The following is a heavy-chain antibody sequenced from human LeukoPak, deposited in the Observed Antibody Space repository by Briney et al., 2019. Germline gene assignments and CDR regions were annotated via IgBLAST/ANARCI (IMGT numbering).Heavy chain of an antibody. CDR2: IIPIFGTA. J-gene: IGHJ4*02. D-gene: IGHD3-22*01. Sequence: SVKVSCKASGGTFSSYAISWVRQAPGQGLEWMGGIIPIFGTANYAQKFQGRVTITADESTSTAYMELSSLRSEDTAVYYCARVDSNSLYFDYWGQGTLVTVSS. V-gene: IGHV1-69*13. CDR3: ARVDSNSLYFDY. CDR1: GGTFSSYA.